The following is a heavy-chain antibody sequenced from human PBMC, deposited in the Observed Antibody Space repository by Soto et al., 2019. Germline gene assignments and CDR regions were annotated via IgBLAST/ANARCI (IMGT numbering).Heavy chain of an antibody. CDR3: AKGVDIAVAGTDY. D-gene: IGHD6-19*01. CDR2: ISWNSGSI. Sequence: GGSPRLSCAASGFTFDDYAMHWVRQAPGKGLEWVSGISWNSGSIGYADSVKGRFTISRDNAKNSLYLQMNSLRAEDTALYYCAKGVDIAVAGTDYWGQGTLVTVSS. V-gene: IGHV3-9*01. J-gene: IGHJ4*02. CDR1: GFTFDDYA.